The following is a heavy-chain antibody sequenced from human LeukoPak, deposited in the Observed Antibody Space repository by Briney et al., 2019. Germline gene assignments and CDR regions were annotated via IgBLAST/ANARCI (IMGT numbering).Heavy chain of an antibody. J-gene: IGHJ4*02. Sequence: PSETPSLTCTVSGGSISSYYWSWIRQPAGKGLEWIGRIYASGSTNYNPSLKSRVTMSVDTSKNQFSLKLSSVTAADTAVYYCARMFRITMGGYAGYYFDYWGQGTLVTVSS. CDR1: GGSISSYY. V-gene: IGHV4-4*07. D-gene: IGHD3-10*01. CDR2: IYASGST. CDR3: ARMFRITMGGYAGYYFDY.